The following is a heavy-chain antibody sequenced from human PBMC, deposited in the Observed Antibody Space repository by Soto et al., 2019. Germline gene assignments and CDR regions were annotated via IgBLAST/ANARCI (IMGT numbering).Heavy chain of an antibody. CDR3: ARKGRGLGSFVFDY. CDR1: GDSISSSNW. CDR2: IYPSGST. J-gene: IGHJ4*02. D-gene: IGHD3-10*01. V-gene: IGHV4-4*02. Sequence: PSETLSLTCVVTGDSISSSNWWGWVRQPPGKGLEWIGEIYPSGSTNYPPSLKSRVTISLDKSKNQFSLNLSYVTAADTAVYFCARKGRGLGSFVFDYWGQGTLVTVSS.